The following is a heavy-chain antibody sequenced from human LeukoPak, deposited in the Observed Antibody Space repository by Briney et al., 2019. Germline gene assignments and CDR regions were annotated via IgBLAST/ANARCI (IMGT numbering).Heavy chain of an antibody. CDR2: ISAYSGNT. D-gene: IGHD6-13*01. V-gene: IGHV1-18*01. J-gene: IGHJ6*02. Sequence: GASVKVSFKASGYTFTSYGISGVRQPPGQGLEWVGCISAYSGNTNYAQKLQGGLIITTDTSSSKAYDDLRNLRADDTAVCYFSWQSSYSSSWYYHYYYAMDVSGQETTGTAS. CDR1: GYTFTSYG. CDR3: SWQSSYSSSWYYHYYYAMDV.